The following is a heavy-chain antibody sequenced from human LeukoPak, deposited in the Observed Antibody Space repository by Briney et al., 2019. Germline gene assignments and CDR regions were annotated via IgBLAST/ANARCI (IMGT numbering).Heavy chain of an antibody. J-gene: IGHJ5*02. V-gene: IGHV1-2*06. CDR3: ARDTGSLGYCSGGSCYGWFDP. CDR1: GYTFTGYY. D-gene: IGHD2-15*01. CDR2: INPNSGGT. Sequence: GASVKVSCKASGYTFTGYYMHWVRQAPGQGLEWMGRINPNSGGTNYAQKFQGRVTMTRDTSISTAYMELSRLRSDDTAVYYCARDTGSLGYCSGGSCYGWFDPWGQGTLVTVSS.